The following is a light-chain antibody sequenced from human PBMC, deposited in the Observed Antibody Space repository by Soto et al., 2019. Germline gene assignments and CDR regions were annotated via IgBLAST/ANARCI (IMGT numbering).Light chain of an antibody. CDR3: QKYNSAPLT. V-gene: IGKV1-27*01. CDR1: QGISNY. J-gene: IGKJ4*01. Sequence: DIQMTQSPSSLSASVGDRVTITCRASQGISNYLAWYQQKPGKVPRLLIYAASTLQSGVPFRFSGRGSGTDFTLTISSLQPEDVATYYCQKYNSAPLTSGGGTKVEIK. CDR2: AAS.